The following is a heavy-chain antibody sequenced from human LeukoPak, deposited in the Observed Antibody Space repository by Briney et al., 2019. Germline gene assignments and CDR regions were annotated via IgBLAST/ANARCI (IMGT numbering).Heavy chain of an antibody. CDR1: GGSISSRTYY. V-gene: IGHV4-39*01. J-gene: IGHJ4*02. Sequence: SETLSLTRTVSGGSISSRTYYWGWIRQPPGKGLEWIGIIYYSGSTYYNPSLKSRVTMSVDTSKNQFSLRLSSVTAADTAVYYCAGGNGAAVADHFFDSWGQGTLVTVSS. CDR2: IYYSGST. D-gene: IGHD6-19*01. CDR3: AGGNGAAVADHFFDS.